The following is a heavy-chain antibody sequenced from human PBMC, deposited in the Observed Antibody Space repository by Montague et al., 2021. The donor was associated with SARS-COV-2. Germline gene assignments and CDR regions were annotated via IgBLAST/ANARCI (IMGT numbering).Heavy chain of an antibody. CDR1: RGSFSGYY. CDR2: INHSGGV. V-gene: IGHV4-34*01. Sequence: SETLSLTCTVHRGSFSGYYWTWIRQPPGKGLEWIGEINHSGGVNYNPSLKSRVTISIDTSKNQCSLTMTAVTAADTAVYFCARQDIQLRFDLWGRGTLVTVSS. D-gene: IGHD1-1*01. J-gene: IGHJ2*01. CDR3: ARQDIQLRFDL.